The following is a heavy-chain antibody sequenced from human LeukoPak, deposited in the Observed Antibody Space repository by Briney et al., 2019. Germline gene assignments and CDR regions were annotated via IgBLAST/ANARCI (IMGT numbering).Heavy chain of an antibody. D-gene: IGHD3-22*01. CDR3: ARHVRNYYDSSGYYQD. CDR2: IYYTGST. CDR1: GGSISSSNYY. J-gene: IGHJ4*02. V-gene: IGHV4-39*01. Sequence: SETLSLTCTVSGGSISSSNYYWGWIRQSPGRGLEWIGSIYYTGSTYYNPSLKSRVTISVDTSKNQFSLKLGSVTAADTAVYYCARHVRNYYDSSGYYQDWGQGTLVTVSS.